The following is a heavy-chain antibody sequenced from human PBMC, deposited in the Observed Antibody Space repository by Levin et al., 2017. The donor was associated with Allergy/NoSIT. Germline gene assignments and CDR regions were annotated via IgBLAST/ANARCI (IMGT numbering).Heavy chain of an antibody. CDR2: IYYSGST. Sequence: SETLSLTCTVSGGSISSYYWSWIRQPPGKGLEWIGYIYYSGSTNYNPSLKSRVTISVDTSKNQFSLKLSSVTAADTAVYYCASAHDEDAFDIWGQGTMVTVSS. CDR1: GGSISSYY. V-gene: IGHV4-59*01. CDR3: ASAHDEDAFDI. J-gene: IGHJ3*02.